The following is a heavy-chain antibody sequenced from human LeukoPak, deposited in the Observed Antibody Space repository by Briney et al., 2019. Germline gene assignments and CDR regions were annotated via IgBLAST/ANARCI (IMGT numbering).Heavy chain of an antibody. CDR3: TRDTGGSLDY. D-gene: IGHD2-8*02. CDR1: GFSFTNSW. Sequence: GGSLRLSWGASGFSFTNSWMAWVRQAPGKGLEWVANIKQDGSTKHYADSLKGRFTISKDNPKNSLYLQISNLRADETAVYYCTRDTGGSLDYWGQGILVTVAS. V-gene: IGHV3-7*01. CDR2: IKQDGSTK. J-gene: IGHJ4*02.